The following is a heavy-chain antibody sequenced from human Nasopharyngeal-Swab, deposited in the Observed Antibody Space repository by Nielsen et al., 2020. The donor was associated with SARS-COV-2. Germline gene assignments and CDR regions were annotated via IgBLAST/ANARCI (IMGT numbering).Heavy chain of an antibody. V-gene: IGHV3-23*01. Sequence: GESLKISCVASGSSFRTYGMSWVRQAPGKGLEWVSGISGDGRATFYAPSMKGRFTISRDNSNNTLWLQMDSLGADDTAKYYCAKDRASYGPDSADYWGQGALITVSS. CDR3: AKDRASYGPDSADY. D-gene: IGHD3-10*01. CDR2: ISGDGRAT. CDR1: GSSFRTYG. J-gene: IGHJ4*02.